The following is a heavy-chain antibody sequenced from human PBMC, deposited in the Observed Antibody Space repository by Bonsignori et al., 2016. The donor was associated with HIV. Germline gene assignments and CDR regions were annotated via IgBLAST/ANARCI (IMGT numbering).Heavy chain of an antibody. CDR2: INPNSGGT. V-gene: IGHV1-2*02. D-gene: IGHD5/OR15-5a*01. Sequence: ASVKVSCKASGYTFTGYYMHWVRQAPGQGLEWMGWINPNSGGTNYAQKFQGRVTMTRDTSISTAYMELSRLRSDDTAVYYCARAGGSTRYSYYYYMDVWGKGTTVTVSS. CDR1: GYTFTGYY. J-gene: IGHJ6*03. CDR3: ARAGGSTRYSYYYYMDV.